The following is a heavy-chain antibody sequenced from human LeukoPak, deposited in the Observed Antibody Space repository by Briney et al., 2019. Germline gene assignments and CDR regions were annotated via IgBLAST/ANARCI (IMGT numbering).Heavy chain of an antibody. CDR3: AGDPVLAAPGVPILNWFDP. J-gene: IGHJ5*02. CDR2: IRYDGSNK. V-gene: IGHV3-30*02. CDR1: GFTFSSYG. Sequence: GGSLRLSCAASGFTFSSYGMHWVRQAPGKGLEWVAFIRYDGSNKYYADSVKGRFTISRDNSKNTLYLQMNSLRAEDTAVYYCAGDPVLAAPGVPILNWFDPWGQGTLVTVSS. D-gene: IGHD2-15*01.